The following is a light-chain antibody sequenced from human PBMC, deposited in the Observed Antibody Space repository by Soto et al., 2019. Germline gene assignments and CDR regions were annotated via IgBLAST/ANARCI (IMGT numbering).Light chain of an antibody. CDR3: QQYNNWPPFT. J-gene: IGKJ3*01. Sequence: DIVLSHSPATLSVSPGEKATLSCIASQTISSNLAWYQQKPGQTPRLLIYGASTRAAGIPARFSGSGSGTDFTLTITSLQSEDFAVYYCQQYNNWPPFTFGPGTKVDIK. CDR2: GAS. CDR1: QTISSN. V-gene: IGKV3-15*01.